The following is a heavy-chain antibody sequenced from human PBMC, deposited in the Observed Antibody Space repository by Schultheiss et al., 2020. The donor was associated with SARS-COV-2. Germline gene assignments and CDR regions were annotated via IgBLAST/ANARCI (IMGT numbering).Heavy chain of an antibody. D-gene: IGHD3-16*02. CDR2: IYYSGST. CDR1: GGSISSYY. J-gene: IGHJ4*02. V-gene: IGHV4-59*08. Sequence: SETLSLTCTVSGGSISSYYWSWIRKPPGKGLEWIGYIYYSGSTNYNPSLKSRVTISVDTSKNQFSLKLSSVTAADTAVYYCARQGMITFGGVIGPFFDYWGQGTLVTVSS. CDR3: ARQGMITFGGVIGPFFDY.